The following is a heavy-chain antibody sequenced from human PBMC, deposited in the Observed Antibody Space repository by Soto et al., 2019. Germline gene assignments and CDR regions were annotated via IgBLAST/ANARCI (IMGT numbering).Heavy chain of an antibody. CDR1: GFTFSSYA. V-gene: IGHV3-30-3*01. D-gene: IGHD2-21*01. Sequence: QVQLVESGGGVVQPGRSLRLSCAASGFTFSSYAMHWVRQAPGKGLEWVAVISYDGSKKYYADSVKGRFTISRDNAKNALYLQMNSLRSEDTAVYYCARGPGVNAFDIGGQGTMVTFSS. CDR3: ARGPGVNAFDI. CDR2: ISYDGSKK. J-gene: IGHJ3*02.